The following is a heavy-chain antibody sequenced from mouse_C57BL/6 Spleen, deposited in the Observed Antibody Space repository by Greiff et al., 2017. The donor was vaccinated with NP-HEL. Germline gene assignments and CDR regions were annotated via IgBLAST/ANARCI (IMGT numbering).Heavy chain of an antibody. CDR3: ARDGLGLAY. D-gene: IGHD2-13*01. J-gene: IGHJ3*01. CDR2: ISDGGSYT. V-gene: IGHV5-4*01. Sequence: EVMLVESGGGLVKPGGSLKLSCAASGFTFSSYAMSWVRQTPEKRLEWVATISDGGSYTYYPDNVKGRFTISRDNAKNNLYLQMSHLKSEDTAMYYCARDGLGLAYWGQGTLVTVSA. CDR1: GFTFSSYA.